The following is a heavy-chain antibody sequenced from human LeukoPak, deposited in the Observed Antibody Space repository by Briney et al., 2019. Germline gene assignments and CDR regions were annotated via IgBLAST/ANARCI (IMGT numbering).Heavy chain of an antibody. J-gene: IGHJ3*02. CDR1: GFTFSSYW. CDR2: IKQEGSEK. Sequence: PGGSLRLSYAASGFTFSSYWMSWVRQAPGKGLEWVANIKQEGSEKYYVDSVKGRFTISRDNAKNSLYLQMNSLRAEDTAVYYCARDPTVVTPEAFDIWGQGTMVTVSS. V-gene: IGHV3-7*01. CDR3: ARDPTVVTPEAFDI. D-gene: IGHD4-23*01.